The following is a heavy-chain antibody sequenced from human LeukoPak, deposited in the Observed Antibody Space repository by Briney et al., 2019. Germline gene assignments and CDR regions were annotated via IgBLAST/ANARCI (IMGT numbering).Heavy chain of an antibody. D-gene: IGHD2-8*02. CDR1: GFTLSRYI. V-gene: IGHV3-21*01. Sequence: GGSLRLSCIASGFTLSRYIMNWVRQAPGKGLEWVASISNDSRYIYYSASVKGRFTISRDNAKNTVYLQTNSLRVEDTAMYYCASLSGVWDTGDKKWFDPWGQGTLVTVSS. CDR3: ASLSGVWDTGDKKWFDP. J-gene: IGHJ5*02. CDR2: ISNDSRYI.